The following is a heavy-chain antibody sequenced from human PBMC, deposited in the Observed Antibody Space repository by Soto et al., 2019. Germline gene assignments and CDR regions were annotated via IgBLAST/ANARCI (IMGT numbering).Heavy chain of an antibody. J-gene: IGHJ4*02. D-gene: IGHD3-16*01. CDR1: GGSISSGDYY. CDR3: ARHLKGDFDY. V-gene: IGHV4-30-4*01. CDR2: IYYSGST. Sequence: SETLSLTCTVSGGSISSGDYYWSWIRQPPGKGLEWIGYIYYSGSTYYNPSLKSRVTISVDTSKNQFSLKLSPVTAADTAVYYCARHLKGDFDYWGQGTLVTVSS.